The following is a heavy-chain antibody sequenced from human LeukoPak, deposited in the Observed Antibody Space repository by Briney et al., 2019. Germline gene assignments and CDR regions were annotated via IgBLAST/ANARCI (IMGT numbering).Heavy chain of an antibody. CDR3: ASDMVRGVISYDAFDI. V-gene: IGHV3-48*03. J-gene: IGHJ3*02. CDR1: GFTFSSYE. Sequence: GGSLRLSCAASGFTFSSYEMNWVRQAPGKGLEWVSYISSSGSTIYYADSVKGRFTISRDNAKNSLYLQMNSLRAEDTAVYYCASDMVRGVISYDAFDIWGQGTMVTVSS. D-gene: IGHD3-10*01. CDR2: ISSSGSTI.